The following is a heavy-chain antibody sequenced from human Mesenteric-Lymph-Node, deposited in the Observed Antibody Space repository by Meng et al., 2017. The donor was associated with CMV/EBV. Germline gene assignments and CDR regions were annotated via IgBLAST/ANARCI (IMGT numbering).Heavy chain of an antibody. CDR2: IKQDVSEI. CDR1: GFTFSNYW. D-gene: IGHD2-2*02. V-gene: IGHV3-7*01. Sequence: GESLKISCAASGFTFSNYWMSWVRQAPGKGLEWVANIKQDVSEIYYVGSVKGRFTISRDNAKNSVYLQMNSLRAEDTAVYYCARMYCSTTTCYTDAFDIWGQGTMVTVSS. J-gene: IGHJ3*02. CDR3: ARMYCSTTTCYTDAFDI.